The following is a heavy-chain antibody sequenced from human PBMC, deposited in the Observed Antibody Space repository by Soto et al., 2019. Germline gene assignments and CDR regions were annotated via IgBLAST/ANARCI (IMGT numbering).Heavy chain of an antibody. V-gene: IGHV3-23*01. J-gene: IGHJ4*02. CDR2: ISGSGGST. CDR3: AKEIAVAGPSYFDF. D-gene: IGHD6-19*01. CDR1: GFNFGGYG. Sequence: SCAASGFNFGGYGMHWVRQAPGKGLEWVSAISGSGGSTYYADSVKGRFTISRDNSKNTLYLQMNSLRAEDTAVYYCAKEIAVAGPSYFDFWGQGTLVTVSS.